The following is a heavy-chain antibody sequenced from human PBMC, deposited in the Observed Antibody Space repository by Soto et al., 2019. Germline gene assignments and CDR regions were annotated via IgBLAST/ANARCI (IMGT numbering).Heavy chain of an antibody. CDR1: GYSFTSYW. CDR2: IYPGDSDT. CDR3: ARSGSSFLKSWFDP. V-gene: IGHV5-51*01. J-gene: IGHJ5*02. Sequence: PGESLKTSGKGSGYSFTSYWIGWVRQMPGKGLEWMGIIYPGDSDTRYSASFQGQVTISADKSISTAYLQWSSRKASGTAIYYCARSGSSFLKSWFDPWGQGTLVTVSS. D-gene: IGHD6-13*01.